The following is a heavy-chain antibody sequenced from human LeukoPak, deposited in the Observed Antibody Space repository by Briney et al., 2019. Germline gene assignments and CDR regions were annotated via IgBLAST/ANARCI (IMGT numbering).Heavy chain of an antibody. D-gene: IGHD4-11*01. J-gene: IGHJ5*02. V-gene: IGHV4-31*03. CDR3: ARGRLQSNWFDP. Sequence: PSETLSLTCTVSGGSISSGGYYWSWIRQHPGTGLEWLGYIYYSGSTYYNPSLKSRVTISVDTSKNQFSLKLSSVTAADTAVYYCARGRLQSNWFDPWGQGTLVTVSS. CDR2: IYYSGST. CDR1: GGSISSGGYY.